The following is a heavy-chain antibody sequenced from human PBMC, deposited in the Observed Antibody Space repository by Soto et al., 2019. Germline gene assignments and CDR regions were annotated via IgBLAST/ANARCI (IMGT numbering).Heavy chain of an antibody. CDR3: ARKVVGSTSRPDYWYFDL. D-gene: IGHD2-21*01. V-gene: IGHV3-23*01. J-gene: IGHJ2*01. CDR1: GFTFFNYA. Sequence: EVQLLESGGDSVQPGGPVKSSCAGSGFTFFNYAMNWVGQAPGKGLEWVSTISGGGDATFFADSVRGRFTFSRDNSKNTVTLQMNSLGVDDTAVYYCARKVVGSTSRPDYWYFDLWGRGTLVTVSS. CDR2: ISGGGDAT.